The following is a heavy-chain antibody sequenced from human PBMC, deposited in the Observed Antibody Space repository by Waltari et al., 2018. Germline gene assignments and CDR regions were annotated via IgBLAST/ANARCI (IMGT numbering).Heavy chain of an antibody. CDR2: IKYDGSIK. Sequence: QVHVVESGGGVVQPGGSLRLPCAASGFTLGTYGMHWVRQAPGKGLEWVAVIKYDGSIKNYADSVKGRFTISRENSKNTLYLEMKSLRAEDTAVYYCAREYSRICFHALDGWGQGTAVTVSS. CDR3: AREYSRICFHALDG. CDR1: GFTLGTYG. D-gene: IGHD6-13*01. V-gene: IGHV3-33*05. J-gene: IGHJ6*02.